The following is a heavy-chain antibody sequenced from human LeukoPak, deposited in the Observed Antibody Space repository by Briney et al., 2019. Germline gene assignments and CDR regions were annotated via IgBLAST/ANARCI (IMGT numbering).Heavy chain of an antibody. J-gene: IGHJ4*02. V-gene: IGHV3-33*03. CDR3: AKDAQRGFDYSNSLDK. CDR2: IWNDGSSQ. D-gene: IGHD4-11*01. CDR1: KFTFRHFG. Sequence: GGSLRLSCAASKFTFRHFGMHWVRQTPGKGLEWVAVIWNDGSSQYYADSVKGRFTISRDNSQNMLFLQMDRLRPEDTAVYYCAKDAQRGFDYSNSLDKWGQGTLVTVSS.